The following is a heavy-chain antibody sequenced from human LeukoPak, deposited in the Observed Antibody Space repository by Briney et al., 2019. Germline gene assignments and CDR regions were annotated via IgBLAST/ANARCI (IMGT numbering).Heavy chain of an antibody. CDR2: INHSGST. J-gene: IGHJ4*02. CDR1: GGSFSGYY. V-gene: IGHV4-34*01. D-gene: IGHD3-10*01. CDR3: ARGPYYGSGSYYNSFDY. Sequence: PSETLSLTCAVYGGSFSGYYWSWIRQPPGKGLEWIGEINHSGSTNYNPSLKSRVTISVDTSKNQFSLKLSSVTAADTAVYYCARGPYYGSGSYYNSFDYWGQGTLVTVSS.